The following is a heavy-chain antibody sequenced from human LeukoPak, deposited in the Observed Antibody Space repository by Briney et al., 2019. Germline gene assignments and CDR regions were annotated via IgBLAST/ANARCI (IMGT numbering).Heavy chain of an antibody. CDR2: FYYFSGST. CDR3: AREFLGDAFDS. J-gene: IGHJ3*02. Sequence: SETLSLTCSVSGYSISSGYYWGWIRQPPGKGLEGSGSFYYFSGSTNYNPSLKSRVTISVDMSDNQFSLKLTSVTAADTAVYYCAREFLGDAFDSRGERAKV. V-gene: IGHV4-38-2*02. D-gene: IGHD3-3*01. CDR1: GYSISSGYY.